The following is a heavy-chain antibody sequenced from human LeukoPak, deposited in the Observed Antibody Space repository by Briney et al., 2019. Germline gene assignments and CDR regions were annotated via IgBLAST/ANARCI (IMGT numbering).Heavy chain of an antibody. J-gene: IGHJ4*02. D-gene: IGHD3-22*01. Sequence: GESLKISCKGSGYSFTSYWIGWVRQMPGKGLEWMGIIYPGDSDTRYSLSFQGQVTISADKSISTAYLQWSSLKASDTAMYYCAGYYYDSSGYYQVGYWGQGTLVTVSS. CDR2: IYPGDSDT. CDR1: GYSFTSYW. CDR3: AGYYYDSSGYYQVGY. V-gene: IGHV5-51*01.